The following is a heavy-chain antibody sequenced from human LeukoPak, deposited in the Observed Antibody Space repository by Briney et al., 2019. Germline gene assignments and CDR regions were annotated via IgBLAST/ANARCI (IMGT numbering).Heavy chain of an antibody. CDR3: ARVPDYGGNYSRTLNWFDP. CDR2: TNHSGST. D-gene: IGHD4-23*01. Sequence: SETLSLTCAVYGESFNGYYWNWIRQPPGKGLEWIGETNHSGSTNYNPSLKSRVIISVDTSKNQFSLKLNSVTAADTAVYYCARVPDYGGNYSRTLNWFDPWGQGTLVTVSS. CDR1: GESFNGYY. J-gene: IGHJ5*02. V-gene: IGHV4-34*01.